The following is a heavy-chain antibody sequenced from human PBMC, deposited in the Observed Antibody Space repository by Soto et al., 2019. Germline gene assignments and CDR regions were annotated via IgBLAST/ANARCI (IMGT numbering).Heavy chain of an antibody. J-gene: IGHJ5*02. D-gene: IGHD6-19*01. Sequence: EVQLLESGGGLVQPGGSLRLSCAASGFTFSNYAMSWVRQAPGKGLEWVSGIDHSGGSTFYADSVKGRFTISRDNSKNTQYLQMTGLRAEDTAVYYCANLYSSGGKEWFDPWGQGTLVTVSS. CDR1: GFTFSNYA. CDR2: IDHSGGST. CDR3: ANLYSSGGKEWFDP. V-gene: IGHV3-23*01.